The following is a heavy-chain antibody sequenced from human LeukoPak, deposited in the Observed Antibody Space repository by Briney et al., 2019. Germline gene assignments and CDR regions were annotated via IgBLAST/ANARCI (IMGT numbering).Heavy chain of an antibody. Sequence: ASVKVSCKASGYTFTGYYMHWVRQAPGQGLEWMGWINPNSGGTNYAQKFQGRVTMTRDTSINTAYMELSRLRSDDTAVYYCARAPYYDILTGYLSGPDYWGQGTLVTVSS. CDR3: ARAPYYDILTGYLSGPDY. V-gene: IGHV1-2*02. CDR1: GYTFTGYY. CDR2: INPNSGGT. D-gene: IGHD3-9*01. J-gene: IGHJ4*02.